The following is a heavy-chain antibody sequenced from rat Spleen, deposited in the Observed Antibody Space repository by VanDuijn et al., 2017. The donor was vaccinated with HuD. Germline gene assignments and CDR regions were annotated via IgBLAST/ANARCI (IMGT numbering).Heavy chain of an antibody. CDR2: ITNTGGST. Sequence: EVQLVESGGGLVQPGRSLKLSCVASGFTFNNYWMTWIRQAPGKGLEWVASITNTGGSTYYRDSVKGRFTISRDNAKNTQYLQMDSLRSEDTATYYCAREGVITTVVDYFDYWGQGVMVTVSS. D-gene: IGHD1-1*01. CDR3: AREGVITTVVDYFDY. J-gene: IGHJ2*01. V-gene: IGHV5-31*01. CDR1: GFTFNNYW.